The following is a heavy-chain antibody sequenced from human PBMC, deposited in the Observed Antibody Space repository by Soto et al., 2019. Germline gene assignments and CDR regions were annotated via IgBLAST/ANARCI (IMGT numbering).Heavy chain of an antibody. J-gene: IGHJ3*02. Sequence: SETLSLTCAVYGGSFSGYYWSWIRQPPGKGLEWIGEVNHSGSTNYNPSLKSRVTISVDTSKNQFSLKLSSVTAADTAVYYCARHLLLYYYDSSGYYLRDAFDIWGQGTMVTVSS. D-gene: IGHD3-22*01. CDR1: GGSFSGYY. CDR3: ARHLLLYYYDSSGYYLRDAFDI. CDR2: VNHSGST. V-gene: IGHV4-34*01.